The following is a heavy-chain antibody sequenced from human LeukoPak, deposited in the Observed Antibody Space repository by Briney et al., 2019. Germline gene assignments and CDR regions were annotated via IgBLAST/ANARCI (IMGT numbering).Heavy chain of an antibody. CDR1: GFTFSSYS. D-gene: IGHD2-15*01. CDR3: ARGLNIVVVVAATDVGDNYFDY. J-gene: IGHJ4*02. Sequence: GGSLRLSCAASGFTFSSYSMNWVRQAPGKGLEWVSYISSSSSTMYYADSVKGRFTISRDNAKNSLYLQMNSLRAEDTAVYYCARGLNIVVVVAATDVGDNYFDYWGQGTLVTVSS. V-gene: IGHV3-48*01. CDR2: ISSSSSTM.